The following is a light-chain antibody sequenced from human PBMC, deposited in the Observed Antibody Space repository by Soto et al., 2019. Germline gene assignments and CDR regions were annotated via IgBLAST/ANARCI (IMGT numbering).Light chain of an antibody. CDR2: KAS. J-gene: IGKJ1*01. V-gene: IGKV1-5*03. CDR1: QSISSW. Sequence: DIQMTQSPSTLSASVGDRVTITCRASQSISSWLAWYQQKPGKAPKLLIYKASSLESGVPSRFSGSGSGTEFTLTISSLQPDEVATYYCQQYNSDSSWTFGQGTKVEIK. CDR3: QQYNSDSSWT.